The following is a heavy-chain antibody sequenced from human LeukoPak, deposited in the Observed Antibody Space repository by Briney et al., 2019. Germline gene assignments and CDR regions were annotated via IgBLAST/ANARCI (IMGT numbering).Heavy chain of an antibody. CDR2: IYYSGST. CDR1: GGSISSYY. D-gene: IGHD3-22*01. V-gene: IGHV4-59*01. CDR3: ARASGYYHNFDY. Sequence: SETLSLTCTVSGGSISSYYWSWIRQPPGKGLEWIGYIYYSGSTNYNPSLKSRVTISVDTSKNQFTLKLSSVTAADTAVHYCARASGYYHNFDYWGQGTLVTVSS. J-gene: IGHJ4*02.